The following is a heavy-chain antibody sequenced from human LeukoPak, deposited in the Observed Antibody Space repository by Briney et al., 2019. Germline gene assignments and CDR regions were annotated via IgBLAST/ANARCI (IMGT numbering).Heavy chain of an antibody. CDR1: GGSISSGSYY. D-gene: IGHD2-2*01. CDR3: ARDKETYQLLNRQGGFDP. J-gene: IGHJ5*02. V-gene: IGHV4-61*02. CDR2: IYTSGST. Sequence: SETLSLTCTVSGGSISSGSYYWSWIRQPAGKGLEWIRRIYTSGSTNYNPSLKSRVTISVDTSKNQFSLKLSSVTAADTAVYYCARDKETYQLLNRQGGFDPWGQGTLVTVSS.